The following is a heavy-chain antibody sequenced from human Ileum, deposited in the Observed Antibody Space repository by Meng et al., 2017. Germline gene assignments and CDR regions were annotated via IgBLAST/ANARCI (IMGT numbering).Heavy chain of an antibody. CDR3: ARRRGYYTSGDSE. V-gene: IGHV4-34*01. CDR2: FDYTGAT. J-gene: IGHJ4*02. Sequence: VQAHPGGAGLFRPSGTLSLTCTVYGGSFSAYYWIWIRQAPGRGLEWIGDFDYTGATNYNPSLKSRLSISLDTSKNQFSLSLSSVTAADTAIYYCARRRGYYTSGDSEWGQGTLVTVSS. D-gene: IGHD3-10*01. CDR1: GGSFSAYY.